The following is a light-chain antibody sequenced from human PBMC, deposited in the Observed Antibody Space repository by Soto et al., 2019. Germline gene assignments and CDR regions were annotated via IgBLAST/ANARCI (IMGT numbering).Light chain of an antibody. J-gene: IGKJ2*01. CDR1: QSVLYSSNNKNY. Sequence: DIVMTQSPDSLAVSLGERATINCKSSQSVLYSSNNKNYLACYQQKPGQPPKLLICWASTRESGVPARFSGSWAETDCSLTISSLQAEDVAVYYCQQYCSTPPYTFGQGTKLEIK. V-gene: IGKV4-1*01. CDR3: QQYCSTPPYT. CDR2: WAS.